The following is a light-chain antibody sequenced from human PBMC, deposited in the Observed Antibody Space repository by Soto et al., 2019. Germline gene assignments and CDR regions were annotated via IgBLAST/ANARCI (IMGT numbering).Light chain of an antibody. J-gene: IGKJ1*01. Sequence: ETVLTQSPGTLSLSPGERATLSCRASQSVSSSYLAWYQQKPGQAPRLLIYDASSRATGIPDRFSGSGSGTDFTLTISRLEPEDFAVYYCKQYVRSPPSWTFGQGTKVEIK. CDR3: KQYVRSPPSWT. CDR1: QSVSSSY. V-gene: IGKV3-20*01. CDR2: DAS.